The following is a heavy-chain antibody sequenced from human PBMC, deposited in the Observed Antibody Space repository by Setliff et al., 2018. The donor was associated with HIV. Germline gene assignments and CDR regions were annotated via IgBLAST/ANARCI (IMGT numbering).Heavy chain of an antibody. J-gene: IGHJ4*02. CDR1: GFTSGFTFTNYW. CDR3: AGSRGYFVKAE. V-gene: IGHV3-7*01. CDR2: INQNGREK. Sequence: GGSLRLSCAASGFTSGFTFTNYWMSWVRQAPGRGLEWVANINQNGREKYYVDSVKGRFTISRDNAKDSLYLQMNSLRGEDTAVYYCAGSRGYFVKAEWGQGTLVTVSS. D-gene: IGHD3-22*01.